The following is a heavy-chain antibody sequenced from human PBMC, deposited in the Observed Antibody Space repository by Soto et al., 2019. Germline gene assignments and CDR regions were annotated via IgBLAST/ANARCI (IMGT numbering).Heavy chain of an antibody. CDR1: GGSISSGGYY. CDR3: ARGGGIVGATAADY. V-gene: IGHV4-31*03. J-gene: IGHJ4*02. Sequence: SETLSLTCTVSGGSISSGGYYWSWIRQHPGKGLEWIGYIYYSGNTYYNPSLKSRVTISVDTSKNQFSLKLSSVTAADTAVYYCARGGGIVGATAADYWGQGTLVTVSS. CDR2: IYYSGNT. D-gene: IGHD1-26*01.